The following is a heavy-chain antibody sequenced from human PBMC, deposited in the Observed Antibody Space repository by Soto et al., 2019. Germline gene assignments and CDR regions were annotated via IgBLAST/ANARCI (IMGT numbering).Heavy chain of an antibody. V-gene: IGHV4-59*08. CDR1: GGSISSYY. CDR2: IYYSGNT. D-gene: IGHD3-9*01. J-gene: IGHJ6*03. Sequence: SETLSLTCTVSGGSISSYYWSCIRQPPGKGLEWIGYIYYSGNTNYNPSLKSRVTISVDTSKNQFSLKLSSVTAADTAVYYCARVLRERSGFTGSLDYYYYYYMDVWGKGTTVTVSS. CDR3: ARVLRERSGFTGSLDYYYYYYMDV.